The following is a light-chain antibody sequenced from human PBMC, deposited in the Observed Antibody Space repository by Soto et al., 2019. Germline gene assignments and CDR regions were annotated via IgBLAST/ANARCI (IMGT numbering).Light chain of an antibody. V-gene: IGKV3-20*01. CDR2: SAS. CDR3: QQFGSSPTCT. CDR1: QSVDSRY. J-gene: IGKJ1*01. Sequence: EIVLTQSPGTLSLTPGESATLSCRSIQSVDSRYIAWYQHKPGQAPRLLIHSASSRATGIPDRFSGSGSGTDFTLTISRLEPEDFAVYYCQQFGSSPTCTFGQGTKVDIK.